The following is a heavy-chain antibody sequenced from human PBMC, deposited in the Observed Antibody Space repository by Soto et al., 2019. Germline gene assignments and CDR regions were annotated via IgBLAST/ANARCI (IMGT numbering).Heavy chain of an antibody. CDR3: ARVSGEYSSSPFDY. V-gene: IGHV4-59*01. J-gene: IGHJ4*02. Sequence: SETLSLTCTVSGGSISSFYWSWIRQPPGKGLEWIGYIYYSGSTNYNPSLKSRVTISVDTSKNQFSLKLSSVTAADTAVYYCARVSGEYSSSPFDYWGQGTLVTVSS. CDR1: GGSISSFY. CDR2: IYYSGST. D-gene: IGHD6-6*01.